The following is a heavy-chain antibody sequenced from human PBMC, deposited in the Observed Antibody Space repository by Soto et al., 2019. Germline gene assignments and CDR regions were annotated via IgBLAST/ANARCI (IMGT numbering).Heavy chain of an antibody. D-gene: IGHD2-15*01. CDR3: GSRYCSGGTCSADY. J-gene: IGHJ4*02. V-gene: IGHV4-39*01. CDR1: GGSISSNNYY. CDR2: IYYSGST. Sequence: QLQLQESGPGLVKPSETLSLTCTVSGGSISSNNYYWGWIRQPPGKGLEWIGSIYYSGSTYYNPSLKSRVTISVDTSKNQFSLKLSSVIAADTAVYYCGSRYCSGGTCSADYWGQGTLITVSS.